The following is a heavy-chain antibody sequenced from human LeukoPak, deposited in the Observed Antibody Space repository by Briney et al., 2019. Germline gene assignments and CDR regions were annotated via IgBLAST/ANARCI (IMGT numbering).Heavy chain of an antibody. V-gene: IGHV3-21*01. CDR1: GFTFSSYS. J-gene: IGHJ1*01. CDR3: ARDGDSSGYYYKAEYFQH. D-gene: IGHD3-22*01. CDR2: ISSSSSYI. Sequence: GGSLRLSCAASGFTFSSYSMTWVRQAPGKGLEWVSSISSSSSYIYYAHSVKGRFTISRDNAKNSLYLQMNSLRAEDTAVYNCARDGDSSGYYYKAEYFQHWGQGTLVTVSS.